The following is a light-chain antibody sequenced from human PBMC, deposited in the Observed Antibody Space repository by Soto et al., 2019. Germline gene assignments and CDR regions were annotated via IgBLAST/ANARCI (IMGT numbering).Light chain of an antibody. CDR3: QSYDSSQSGPVV. CDR1: SSNIGAGYD. V-gene: IGLV1-40*01. Sequence: QSVLTQPPSVSGAPGQRVTIPCTGSSSNIGAGYDVHWYQQLPGTAPKLLIYGNSNRPSGVPDRFSGSKSGTSASLAITGLQAEDEADYYCQSYDSSQSGPVVFGGGTKLTVL. J-gene: IGLJ2*01. CDR2: GNS.